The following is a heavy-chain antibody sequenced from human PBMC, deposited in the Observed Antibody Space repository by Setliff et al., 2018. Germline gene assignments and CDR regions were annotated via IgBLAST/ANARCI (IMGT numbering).Heavy chain of an antibody. CDR2: INAGNGNT. D-gene: IGHD3-10*01. V-gene: IGHV1-3*01. CDR3: ARDGGWFGAQLYYYYGMDV. J-gene: IGHJ6*02. Sequence: ASVKVSCKASGYTFTSYAMHWVRQAPGQRLEWMGWINAGNGNTKYSQKFQGRVTITRDTSARTAYMELSSLRSEDTAVYYCARDGGWFGAQLYYYYGMDVWGQGTTVTVSS. CDR1: GYTFTSYA.